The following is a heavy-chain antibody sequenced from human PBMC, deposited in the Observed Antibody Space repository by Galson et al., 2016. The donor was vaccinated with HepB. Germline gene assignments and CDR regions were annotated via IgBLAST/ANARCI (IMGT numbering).Heavy chain of an antibody. V-gene: IGHV1-69*13. CDR3: ARRGGIGYSSSREYFQH. CDR2: IISIFDTA. CDR1: GGTFSSYV. J-gene: IGHJ1*01. D-gene: IGHD6-19*01. Sequence: SVKVSCKASGGTFSSYVISWVRQAPGQGLEWMGGIISIFDTANHAQKFQGRVTITADESTSTAYMELSSLRSEDTAVYYCARRGGIGYSSSREYFQHWGQGTLVTVSS.